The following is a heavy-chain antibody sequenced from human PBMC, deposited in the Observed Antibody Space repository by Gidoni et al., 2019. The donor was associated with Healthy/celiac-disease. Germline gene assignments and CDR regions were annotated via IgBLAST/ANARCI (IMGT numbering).Heavy chain of an antibody. Sequence: VQLLESGGGLVHPGGSLRLSFSPSGFTFLSYAMRWVRQAPGKGLEWVSAISGSGGSTYYADSVKGRFTISRDNSKNTLYLQMNSLRAEDTAVYYCAKELGVTHFDIWGQGTMVTVSS. V-gene: IGHV3-23*01. CDR3: AKELGVTHFDI. CDR2: ISGSGGST. CDR1: GFTFLSYA. D-gene: IGHD3-10*01. J-gene: IGHJ3*02.